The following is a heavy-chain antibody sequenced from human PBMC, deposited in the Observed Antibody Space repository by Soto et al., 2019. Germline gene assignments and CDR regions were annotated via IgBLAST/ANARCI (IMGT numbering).Heavy chain of an antibody. CDR1: GFTFSSYA. V-gene: IGHV3-23*01. CDR3: AKEPSKNYDFWSGYLNWFDP. CDR2: ISGSGGST. J-gene: IGHJ5*02. D-gene: IGHD3-3*01. Sequence: GGSLRLSYAASGFTFSSYAMSWVRQAPGKGLEWVSAISGSGGSTYYADSVKGRFTISRDNSKNTLYLQMNSLRAEDTAVYYCAKEPSKNYDFWSGYLNWFDPWGQGTLVTVSS.